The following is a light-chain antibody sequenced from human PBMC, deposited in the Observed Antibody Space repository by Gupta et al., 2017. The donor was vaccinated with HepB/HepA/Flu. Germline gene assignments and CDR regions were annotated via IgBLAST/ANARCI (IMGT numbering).Light chain of an antibody. Sequence: QSALTQPASVSVSPGQSITISCTGTSSDVGGYNYVSWYQQHPGKAPKLMIYDVRNRPSGVSNRFSGSKSGNTASLTISVLQAEDEADYYCSSYTSSSTPYVFGTGTKVTVL. CDR3: SSYTSSSTPYV. J-gene: IGLJ1*01. CDR1: SSDVGGYNY. CDR2: DVR. V-gene: IGLV2-14*01.